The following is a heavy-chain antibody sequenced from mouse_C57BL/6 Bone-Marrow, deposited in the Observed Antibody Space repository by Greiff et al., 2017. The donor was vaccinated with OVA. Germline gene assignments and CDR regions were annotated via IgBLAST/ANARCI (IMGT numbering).Heavy chain of an antibody. CDR2: ISSGGSYT. D-gene: IGHD1-1*01. CDR3: ARRAYGSSYDWYFDV. J-gene: IGHJ1*03. Sequence: EVKLVESGGDLVKPGGSLKLSCAASGFTFSSYGMSWVRQTPDKRLEWVATISSGGSYTYYPDSVKGRFTISRDNAKNTLYLQMSSLKSEDTAMYYCARRAYGSSYDWYFDVWGTGTTVTVSS. CDR1: GFTFSSYG. V-gene: IGHV5-6*02.